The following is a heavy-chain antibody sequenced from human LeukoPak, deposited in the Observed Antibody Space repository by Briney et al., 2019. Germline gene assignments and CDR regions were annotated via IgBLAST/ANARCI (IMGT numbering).Heavy chain of an antibody. CDR3: ARAKQLLVPDAFDV. Sequence: GGSLRLSCGVSGFTFSSYSMNWVRQAPGKGLEWVSSISSSSTYIYYADSVKGRFTIPRDNAENSLYLQMNSLRAKDTAVYYCARAKQLLVPDAFDVWGQGTMVTVSS. CDR1: GFTFSSYS. J-gene: IGHJ3*01. CDR2: ISSSSTYI. V-gene: IGHV3-21*01. D-gene: IGHD6-13*01.